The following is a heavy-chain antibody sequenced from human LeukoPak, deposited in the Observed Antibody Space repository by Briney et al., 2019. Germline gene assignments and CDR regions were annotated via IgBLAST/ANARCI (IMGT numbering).Heavy chain of an antibody. Sequence: GGSLRLSCAASGFTFSSHGMSWVRQAPGKGLEWISGIIGGAGSSYYADSVKGRFTISRDNSKNTLYLQMNSLRAEDTAVYYCAHGSMYQLDYWGQGTLVTVSS. CDR2: IIGGAGSS. J-gene: IGHJ4*02. V-gene: IGHV3-23*01. D-gene: IGHD2-2*01. CDR3: AHGSMYQLDY. CDR1: GFTFSSHG.